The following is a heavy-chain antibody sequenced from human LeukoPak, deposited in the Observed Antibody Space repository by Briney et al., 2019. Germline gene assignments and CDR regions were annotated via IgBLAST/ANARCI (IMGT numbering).Heavy chain of an antibody. J-gene: IGHJ5*02. CDR3: ARGRPICSSAANWFDP. D-gene: IGHD2-2*01. CDR1: GGSISSSNW. CDR2: IYHGGST. Sequence: SETLSLTCAVSGGSISSSNWWNWVRQSPGTGLEWIGEIYHGGSTNYNPSLKSRVTISVDKSKNQFSLKLNSVTAADTAVYYCARGRPICSSAANWFDPWGQGTLVIVSS. V-gene: IGHV4-4*02.